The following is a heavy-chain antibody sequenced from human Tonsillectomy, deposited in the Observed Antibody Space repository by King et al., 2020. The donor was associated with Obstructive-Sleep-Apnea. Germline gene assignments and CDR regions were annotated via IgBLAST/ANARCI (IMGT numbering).Heavy chain of an antibody. V-gene: IGHV3-7*03. Sequence: VQLVESGGGLVQPGGSLRLSCAASGFTFSSSWMSWVRQAPGKGLEWVANMKQDGSEKYYVDSVTGRFTISRDNAKNSLYLQMNSLRAEDTAVYYCARDLYCSTIDCYQGSGVFDYWGQGSLVTVSS. D-gene: IGHD2-2*01. CDR3: ARDLYCSTIDCYQGSGVFDY. J-gene: IGHJ4*02. CDR1: GFTFSSSW. CDR2: MKQDGSEK.